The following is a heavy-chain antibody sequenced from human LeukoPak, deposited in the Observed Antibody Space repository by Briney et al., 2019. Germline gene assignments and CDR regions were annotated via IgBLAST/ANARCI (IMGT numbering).Heavy chain of an antibody. CDR2: ISAYNGNT. CDR3: ARAKSTAMVTWEFDY. D-gene: IGHD5-18*01. CDR1: GYTFTSYG. V-gene: IGHV1-18*01. J-gene: IGHJ4*02. Sequence: ASVKVSCKASGYTFTSYGISWVRQAPGQGLEWMGWISAYNGNTNYARKLQGRVTMTTDTSTSTAYMELRSLRSDDTAVYYCARAKSTAMVTWEFDYWGQGTLVTVSS.